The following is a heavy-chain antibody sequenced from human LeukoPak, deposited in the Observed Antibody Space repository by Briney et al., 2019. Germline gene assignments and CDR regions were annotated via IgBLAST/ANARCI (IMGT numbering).Heavy chain of an antibody. D-gene: IGHD3-16*02. CDR1: GFTFDDYA. Sequence: GGSLRLSCAASGFTFDDYAMHWVRQAPGKGLEWVSGISWNSGSIGYADSVKGRFTISRDNAKNSLYLQMNSLRAEDTALYYCAKVGVRGSYRRHFDYWGQGTLVTVSS. V-gene: IGHV3-9*01. CDR3: AKVGVRGSYRRHFDY. CDR2: ISWNSGSI. J-gene: IGHJ4*02.